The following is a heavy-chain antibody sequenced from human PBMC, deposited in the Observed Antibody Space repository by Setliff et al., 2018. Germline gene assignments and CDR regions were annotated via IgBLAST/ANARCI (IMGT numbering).Heavy chain of an antibody. J-gene: IGHJ5*02. Sequence: KSSETLSLTCTVSGGSISRYYWSWIRQPPGKGLEWIGCIYYSGSTNYNPSLKSRVTISVDTSKNQFSLKLSSVTAADTAVYYCASHSSSWYGNWFDPWGQGTLVTVSS. CDR2: IYYSGST. V-gene: IGHV4-59*08. CDR1: GGSISRYY. D-gene: IGHD6-13*01. CDR3: ASHSSSWYGNWFDP.